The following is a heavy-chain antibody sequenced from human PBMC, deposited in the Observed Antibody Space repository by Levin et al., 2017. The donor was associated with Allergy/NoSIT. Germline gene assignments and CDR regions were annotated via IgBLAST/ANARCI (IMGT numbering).Heavy chain of an antibody. D-gene: IGHD3-3*01. Sequence: AGGSLRLSCTASGFTFGDYAMSWVRQAPGKGLEWVGFIRSKAYGGTTEYAASVKGRFTISRDDSKSIAYLQMNSLKTEDTAVYYCTRDTDYDFWSGYLYGMDGWGQGTTVTVSS. CDR2: IRSKAYGGTT. J-gene: IGHJ6*02. V-gene: IGHV3-49*04. CDR1: GFTFGDYA. CDR3: TRDTDYDFWSGYLYGMDG.